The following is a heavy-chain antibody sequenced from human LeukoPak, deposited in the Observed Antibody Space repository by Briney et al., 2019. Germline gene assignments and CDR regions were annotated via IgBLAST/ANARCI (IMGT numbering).Heavy chain of an antibody. CDR1: GFTFSSYA. V-gene: IGHV3-23*01. CDR3: AKDHLGVPAAADY. D-gene: IGHD2-2*01. Sequence: GGSLRLSCAASGFTFSSYAMSWVRQAPGKGLEWVSPISGSGGSTYYADSVKGRFTISRDNSKNTLYLQMNSLRAEDTAVYYCAKDHLGVPAAADYWGQGTLVTVSS. CDR2: ISGSGGST. J-gene: IGHJ4*02.